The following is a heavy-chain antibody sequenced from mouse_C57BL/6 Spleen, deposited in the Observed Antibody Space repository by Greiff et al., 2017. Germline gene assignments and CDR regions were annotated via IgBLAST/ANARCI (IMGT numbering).Heavy chain of an antibody. V-gene: IGHV1-61*01. D-gene: IGHD4-1*01. J-gene: IGHJ3*01. CDR2: IYPSDSET. CDR1: GYTFTSYW. CDR3: ARLGLFAY. Sequence: VQLQQPGAELVRPGSSVKLSCKASGYTFTSYWMDWVKQRPRQGLEWIGNIYPSDSETHYNQKFKDKATLTVDKSSSTAYMQLSSLTSEDSAVYYCARLGLFAYWGQGTLVTVSA.